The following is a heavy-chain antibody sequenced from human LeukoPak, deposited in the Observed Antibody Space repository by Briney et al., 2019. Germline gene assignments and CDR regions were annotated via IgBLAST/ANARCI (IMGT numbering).Heavy chain of an antibody. J-gene: IGHJ6*02. D-gene: IGHD4-17*01. CDR1: GFTFSTYG. CDR3: ARRTTVTTSYYYGMDV. V-gene: IGHV3-33*01. Sequence: GGSLRLSCAASGFTFSTYGMHWVRQAPGKGLEWVALIRYDGSNNYYADSVKGRFTISRDNSKNTLYLQMNSLRAEDTAVYYCARRTTVTTSYYYGMDVWGQGTTVTVSS. CDR2: IRYDGSNN.